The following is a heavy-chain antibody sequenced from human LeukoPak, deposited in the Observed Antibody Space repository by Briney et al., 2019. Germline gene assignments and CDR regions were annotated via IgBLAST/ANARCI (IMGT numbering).Heavy chain of an antibody. Sequence: SVKVSCKASGGTFSSYAISWVRQAPGQGLEWMGRIIPILGIANYAQKFQGRVTITANKSTSTAYMELSSLRSEDTAVYYCATSAYGEPPLYWGQGTLVTVSS. D-gene: IGHD4-17*01. CDR3: ATSAYGEPPLY. CDR2: IIPILGIA. V-gene: IGHV1-69*04. J-gene: IGHJ4*02. CDR1: GGTFSSYA.